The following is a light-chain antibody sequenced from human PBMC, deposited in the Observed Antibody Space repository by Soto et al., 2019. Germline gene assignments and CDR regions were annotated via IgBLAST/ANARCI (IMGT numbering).Light chain of an antibody. CDR3: QSYDSSLSGTRV. CDR2: GNS. J-gene: IGLJ2*01. V-gene: IGLV1-40*01. CDR1: SSNIGAGYD. Sequence: QSVLTQPPSVSGAPGQRVTISCTGSSSNIGAGYDVHWYQQLPGTAPKLLIYGNSNRPSGVPDRFSGSKSGTSASLAITGLQAEDEADYYCQSYDSSLSGTRVFRVGTKLTVL.